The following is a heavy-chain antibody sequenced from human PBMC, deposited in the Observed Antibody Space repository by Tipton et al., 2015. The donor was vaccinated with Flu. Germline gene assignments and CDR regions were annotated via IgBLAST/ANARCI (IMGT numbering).Heavy chain of an antibody. Sequence: SLRLSCVASGFTFSSYDMHWVRQATGKGLEWVSAINTGGNTFYPDSVKGRFTISRENAKNSLYLQMSSLRAEDTAVYYCARGPQVPVWPYYYGMDVWGQGTTVTVSS. CDR3: ARGPQVPVWPYYYGMDV. D-gene: IGHD2-2*01. J-gene: IGHJ6*02. CDR1: GFTFSSYD. V-gene: IGHV3-13*01. CDR2: INTGGNT.